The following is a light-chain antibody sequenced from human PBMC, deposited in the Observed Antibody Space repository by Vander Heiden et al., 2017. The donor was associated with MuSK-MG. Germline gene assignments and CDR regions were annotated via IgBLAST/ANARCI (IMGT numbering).Light chain of an antibody. J-gene: IGKJ2*01. CDR3: QQRSNGPPGYT. CDR1: QSVSSY. V-gene: IGKV3-11*01. Sequence: EIVLTQSPVTLSLSPGERATLSCRASQSVSSYLAWYQQKPGQAPRLLIYDASNRATGIPARFSGSGSGTDFTLTISSLEPEDFAVYYCQQRSNGPPGYTFGQGTKLEIK. CDR2: DAS.